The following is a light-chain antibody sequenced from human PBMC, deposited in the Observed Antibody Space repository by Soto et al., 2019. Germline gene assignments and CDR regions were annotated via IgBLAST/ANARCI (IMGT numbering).Light chain of an antibody. CDR2: DVS. CDR1: SSDVGAYNY. V-gene: IGLV2-14*03. CDR3: SSYTSSSTLE. Sequence: QSALTQPASVSGSPGQSITISCTGTSSDVGAYNYVSWYQHHPGKAPKLMIYDVSNRPSGVSDRFSGSKSGNTASLTISGLRAEDEAEYYCSSYTSSSTLEFGGGTKVTVL. J-gene: IGLJ2*01.